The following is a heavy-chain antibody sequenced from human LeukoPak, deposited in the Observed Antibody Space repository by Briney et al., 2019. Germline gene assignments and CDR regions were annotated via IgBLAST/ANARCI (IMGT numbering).Heavy chain of an antibody. V-gene: IGHV1-18*01. CDR1: GYTFTERG. CDR3: GKGSSGWSRDP. CDR2: ISATSGNT. J-gene: IGHJ5*02. D-gene: IGHD6-19*01. Sequence: ASVKVSCKASGYTFTERGISWMRHVPGQALEWMGWISATSGNTYYAQTFQDRVTMTTDASTSTAYMELRDLTADDTAVYYCGKGSSGWSRDPWGQGTLVTVSS.